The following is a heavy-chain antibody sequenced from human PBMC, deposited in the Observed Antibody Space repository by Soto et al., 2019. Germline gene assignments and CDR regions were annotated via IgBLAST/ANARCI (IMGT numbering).Heavy chain of an antibody. V-gene: IGHV1-24*01. Sequence: ASVKVSCKVSGYTLTELSMHWVRQAPGKGLEWMGGFDPEDGETIYAQKFQGRVTMTEDTSTDTAYMELSSLRSEDTAVYYCATSLLLWFGEPTYYFDPWGQGTPVTVS. D-gene: IGHD3-10*01. CDR3: ATSLLLWFGEPTYYFDP. J-gene: IGHJ4*02. CDR1: GYTLTELS. CDR2: FDPEDGET.